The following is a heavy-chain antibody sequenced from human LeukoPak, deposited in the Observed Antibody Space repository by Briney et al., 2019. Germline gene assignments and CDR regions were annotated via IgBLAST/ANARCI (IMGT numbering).Heavy chain of an antibody. CDR1: DDSINTYY. CDR3: ARVRRLHAYYYYYYTDV. J-gene: IGHJ6*03. D-gene: IGHD5-18*01. CDR2: IYHSGSA. Sequence: PSETLSLTCTVSDDSINTYYWSWIRQPPGKGLEWIGYIYHSGSANYNPSLRSRVTISVDTSKNQFSLKLNSVTAADTAVYYCARVRRLHAYYYYYYTDVWGKGTPVAVSS. V-gene: IGHV4-59*01.